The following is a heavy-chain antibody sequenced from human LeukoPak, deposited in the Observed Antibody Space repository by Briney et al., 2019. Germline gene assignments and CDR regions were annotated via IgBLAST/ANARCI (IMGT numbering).Heavy chain of an antibody. D-gene: IGHD2-2*01. CDR3: VREGYCSSANCHFDY. V-gene: IGHV3-21*06. Sequence: PGGSLRLSCAASGFDFTIFTMGWVRQAPGRRLERVSSISSGSSYLYQADSVKGRFTISRDNAINSLFLQLNSLGVDDMAVYYCVREGYCSSANCHFDYWGQGTLVTVSS. CDR2: ISSGSSYL. J-gene: IGHJ4*02. CDR1: GFDFTIFT.